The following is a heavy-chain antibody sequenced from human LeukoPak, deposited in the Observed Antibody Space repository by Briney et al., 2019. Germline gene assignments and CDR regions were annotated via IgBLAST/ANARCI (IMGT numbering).Heavy chain of an antibody. CDR3: ASWVVAAANFDY. Sequence: GSLRLSCAASGFTFSSYGMHWVRQAPGKGLEWIGSIYYSGSTYYNPSLKSRVTISVDTSKNQFSLKLSSVTAADTAVYYCASWVVAAANFDYWGQGTLVTVSS. J-gene: IGHJ4*02. CDR2: IYYSGST. D-gene: IGHD2-15*01. V-gene: IGHV4-39*07. CDR1: GFTFSSYG.